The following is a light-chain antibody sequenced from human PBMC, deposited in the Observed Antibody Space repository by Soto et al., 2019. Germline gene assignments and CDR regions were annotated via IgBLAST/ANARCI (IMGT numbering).Light chain of an antibody. CDR1: QSVSSN. Sequence: EIVMTQSPATLSVSPGERATLSCRASQSVSSNLAWYQHKPGQTPRLLIYDTSARATGVPARFSGSRSGTEFTLTISSLQSEDFAVYYCQRYNNWPLTFGGGTKVDI. V-gene: IGKV3-15*01. J-gene: IGKJ4*01. CDR2: DTS. CDR3: QRYNNWPLT.